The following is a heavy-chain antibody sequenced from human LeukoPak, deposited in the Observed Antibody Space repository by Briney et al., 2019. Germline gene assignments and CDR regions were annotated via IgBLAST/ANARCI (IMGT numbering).Heavy chain of an antibody. CDR3: ARTNSYGSGSYYDY. Sequence: GGSLRLSCAASGFTFSSDWMIWVRQAPEKGLEWVANIKPDEGEKYYVDSVKGRFTVSRDNAKNSLYLQMNSLRAEDTAVYYCARTNSYGSGSYYDYWGQGTLVTVSS. V-gene: IGHV3-7*01. CDR1: GFTFSSDW. J-gene: IGHJ4*02. D-gene: IGHD3-10*01. CDR2: IKPDEGEK.